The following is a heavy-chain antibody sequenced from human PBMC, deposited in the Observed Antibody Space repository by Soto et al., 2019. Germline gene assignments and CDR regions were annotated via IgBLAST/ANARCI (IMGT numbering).Heavy chain of an antibody. D-gene: IGHD3-16*01. CDR3: AREGGESSDGLYYFDS. J-gene: IGHJ4*02. CDR1: GGSTSSDNY. V-gene: IGHV4-30-4*01. CDR2: IYYSGNT. Sequence: SETLSLTCTVSGGSTSSDNYWSWIRQPPGKGLGWIGHIYYSGNTDYNPSLKSRLAISIDTSKDQFSLKLSSVAAADTAVYFCAREGGESSDGLYYFDSWGQGSLVTVSS.